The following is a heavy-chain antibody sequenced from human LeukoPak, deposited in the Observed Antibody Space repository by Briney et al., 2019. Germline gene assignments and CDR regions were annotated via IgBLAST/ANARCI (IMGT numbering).Heavy chain of an antibody. Sequence: SETLSLTCAVYGGSFSGYYWSWIRQPPGKGLEWIGEINHSGSTNYNPSLKSRVTISVDTSKNQFSLKLSSVTAADTAVYYCARRQNGYYGSGIRFDPWGQGTLVTVSS. CDR1: GGSFSGYY. D-gene: IGHD3-10*01. CDR2: INHSGST. CDR3: ARRQNGYYGSGIRFDP. V-gene: IGHV4-34*01. J-gene: IGHJ5*02.